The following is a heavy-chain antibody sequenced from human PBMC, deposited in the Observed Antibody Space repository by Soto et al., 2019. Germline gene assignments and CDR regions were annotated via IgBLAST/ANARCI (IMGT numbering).Heavy chain of an antibody. V-gene: IGHV3-7*01. Sequence: GGSLRLSCAASGFTFSSYWMSWVRQAPGKGLEWVANIKQDGSEKYYVDSVKGRFTISRDNAKNSLYLQMNSLRAEDTAVYYCARDRYDVWSGYYKGNWFDPWGQGTLVTVSS. CDR3: ARDRYDVWSGYYKGNWFDP. D-gene: IGHD3-3*01. CDR2: IKQDGSEK. J-gene: IGHJ5*02. CDR1: GFTFSSYW.